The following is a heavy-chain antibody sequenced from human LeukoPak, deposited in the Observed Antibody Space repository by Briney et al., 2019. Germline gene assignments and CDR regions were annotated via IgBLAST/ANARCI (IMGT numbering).Heavy chain of an antibody. CDR3: ARVGGYYDSSGPWVCYMDV. J-gene: IGHJ6*03. V-gene: IGHV1-18*01. D-gene: IGHD3-22*01. CDR2: ISAYNGNT. CDR1: GYTFTSYG. Sequence: GASVKVSCKASGYTFTSYGISWVRQAPGQGLEWMGRISAYNGNTNYAQKLQGRVTMTTDTSTSTAYMELRSLRSDDTAVYYCARVGGYYDSSGPWVCYMDVWGKGTTVTVSS.